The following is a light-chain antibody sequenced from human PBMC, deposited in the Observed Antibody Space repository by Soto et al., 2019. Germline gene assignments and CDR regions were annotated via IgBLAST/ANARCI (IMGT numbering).Light chain of an antibody. CDR2: DAS. CDR3: QQRRT. Sequence: EVVLTQSPGTLSLSPGESATLSCRASQSVSTSYLAWSQQKPGQAPRLLIYDASKRATIIPARFSGSGSGTNFTRTISSLEPEYYAVYYCQQRRTFGQGTKVDIK. J-gene: IGKJ1*01. V-gene: IGKV3-11*01. CDR1: QSVSTSY.